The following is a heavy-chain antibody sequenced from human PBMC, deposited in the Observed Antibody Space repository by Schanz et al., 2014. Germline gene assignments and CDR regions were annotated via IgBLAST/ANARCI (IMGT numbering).Heavy chain of an antibody. V-gene: IGHV3-30*04. CDR2: VPFDGSQK. D-gene: IGHD2-2*01. CDR3: ARESSNDIVLVPGAVFDH. J-gene: IGHJ4*02. Sequence: QVQLVESGGGVVQPGRSLRLSCAASGFTFSSYALHWVRQAPGKGLEWVAFVPFDGSQKFYADSVKSRFTISRDNSNNTVYLQMNSLRPGDTAVYYCARESSNDIVLVPGAVFDHWGQGTLVTVSS. CDR1: GFTFSSYA.